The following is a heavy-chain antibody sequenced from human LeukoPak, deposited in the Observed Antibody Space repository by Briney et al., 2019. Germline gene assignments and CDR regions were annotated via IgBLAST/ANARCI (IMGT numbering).Heavy chain of an antibody. J-gene: IGHJ5*02. CDR3: ARDISHYGSGGRPYNWFDP. V-gene: IGHV1-18*01. D-gene: IGHD3-10*01. CDR1: GYTFTSYG. Sequence: ASVKVSCKASGYTFTSYGISWVRQAPGQGLEWMGWISAYNGNTNYAQKLQGRVTMTTDTSTSTAYMELRSLRSDDTAVYYCARDISHYGSGGRPYNWFDPWGQGTLVTVSS. CDR2: ISAYNGNT.